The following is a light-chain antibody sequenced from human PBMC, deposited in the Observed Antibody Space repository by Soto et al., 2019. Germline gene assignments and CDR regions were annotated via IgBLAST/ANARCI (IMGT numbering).Light chain of an antibody. Sequence: IQMTQSPSSLSASVGDRVTITCRASQSISNYLSWYQQKPGKAPKLLIYDSSTLRSGVPSRFSGSGSGTDFTLTISSLQPEDFATYYCQQSYNAPRTFGQGTKVDIK. CDR2: DSS. V-gene: IGKV1-39*01. CDR1: QSISNY. CDR3: QQSYNAPRT. J-gene: IGKJ2*01.